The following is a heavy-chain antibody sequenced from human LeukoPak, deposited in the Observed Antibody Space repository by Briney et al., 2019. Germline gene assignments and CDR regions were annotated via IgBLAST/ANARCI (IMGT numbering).Heavy chain of an antibody. J-gene: IGHJ6*03. Sequence: SETLSLTCTVSGGSINSANYYWGWLRQPPGKGLEWIGSIYYSETTYDNPSLKSRVTVSIETSKNQFSLKLSSVTASDTAVYYCARQRADYYYYYVDVWGKGTTVAVS. CDR1: GGSINSANYY. CDR2: IYYSETT. CDR3: ARQRADYYYYYVDV. V-gene: IGHV4-39*01.